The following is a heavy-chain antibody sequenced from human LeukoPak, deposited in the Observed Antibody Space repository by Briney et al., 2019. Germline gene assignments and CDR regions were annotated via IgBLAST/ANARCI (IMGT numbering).Heavy chain of an antibody. CDR3: ARVTDVGGSYRFFDY. D-gene: IGHD3-16*02. Sequence: RPGGSLRLSCAASGFTFSSYWMSWVRQAPGKGLEWVANIKQDGSEKYYVDSVKGRFTISRDNAKNSLYLQMNSLRAEDTAVYYCARVTDVGGSYRFFDYWGQGTLVTVSS. CDR2: IKQDGSEK. J-gene: IGHJ4*02. V-gene: IGHV3-7*01. CDR1: GFTFSSYW.